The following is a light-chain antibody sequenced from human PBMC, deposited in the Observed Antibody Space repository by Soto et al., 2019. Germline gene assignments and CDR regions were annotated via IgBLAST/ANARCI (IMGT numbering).Light chain of an antibody. CDR2: AAS. V-gene: IGKV1-39*01. Sequence: VQLTQSPSFLSASVGDRVTITCRASQSISSYLNWYQQKPGKAPEFLIYAASSLQSGVPSRFSGSGSGTDFTLTISSLQPEDFAAYYCQQNFNTPWAFGQGTKVDIK. CDR1: QSISSY. J-gene: IGKJ1*01. CDR3: QQNFNTPWA.